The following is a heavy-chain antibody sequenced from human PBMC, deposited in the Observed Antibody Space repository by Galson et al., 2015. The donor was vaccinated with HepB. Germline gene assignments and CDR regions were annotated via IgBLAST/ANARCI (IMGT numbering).Heavy chain of an antibody. V-gene: IGHV3-30-3*01. J-gene: IGHJ6*02. CDR3: ARVGGITGTHYYYGMDV. Sequence: SLRLSCAASGFTFSSYAMHWVRQAPGKGLEWVAVISYDGSNKYYADSVKGRFTISRDNSKNTLYLRMNSLRAEDTAVYYCARVGGITGTHYYYGMDVWGQGTTVTVSS. CDR2: ISYDGSNK. CDR1: GFTFSSYA. D-gene: IGHD1-7*01.